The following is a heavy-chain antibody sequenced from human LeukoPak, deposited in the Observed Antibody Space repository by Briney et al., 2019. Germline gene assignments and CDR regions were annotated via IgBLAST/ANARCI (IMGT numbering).Heavy chain of an antibody. D-gene: IGHD2-15*01. CDR2: IKSKTDGGTT. CDR3: TTGGRIYCSGGSCYHFDY. V-gene: IGHV3-15*01. Sequence: PGGSLRLSCAASGFTFINAWMNWVRQAPGKGLEWVGRIKSKTDGGTTDYAAPVKGRFTISRDDSKNTLYLQMNSLKTEDTAVYYCTTGGRIYCSGGSCYHFDYWGQGTLVTVSS. CDR1: GFTFINAW. J-gene: IGHJ4*02.